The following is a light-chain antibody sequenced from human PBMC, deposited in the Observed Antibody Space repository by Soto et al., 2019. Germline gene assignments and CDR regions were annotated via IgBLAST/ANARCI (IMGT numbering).Light chain of an antibody. Sequence: QSALTQPASLSGSPGQSITMFCTGTSNDVGGYNYVSWYQQHPGKAPKLIIYEVSNRPSGISSRFSGSKSANTASLTISGLQDEDEAEYYCSSFTGSTTWVFGGGTQLTVL. V-gene: IGLV2-14*01. CDR1: SNDVGGYNY. CDR3: SSFTGSTTWV. CDR2: EVS. J-gene: IGLJ3*02.